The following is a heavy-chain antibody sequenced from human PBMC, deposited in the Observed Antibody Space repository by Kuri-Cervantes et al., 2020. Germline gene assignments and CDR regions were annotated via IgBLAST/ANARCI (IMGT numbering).Heavy chain of an antibody. Sequence: SGPTLVKPTETLTLTCTVSGFSLSNARMGVSWIRQPPGKALEWLARIDWDDDKFYSTSLKTRLTISKDTSKNQVVLTMTNMDPVDTATYYCARIVSSGWFDYWGQGTLVTVSS. V-gene: IGHV2-70D*14. CDR1: GFSLSNARMG. J-gene: IGHJ4*02. CDR2: IDWDDDK. D-gene: IGHD6-19*01. CDR3: ARIVSSGWFDY.